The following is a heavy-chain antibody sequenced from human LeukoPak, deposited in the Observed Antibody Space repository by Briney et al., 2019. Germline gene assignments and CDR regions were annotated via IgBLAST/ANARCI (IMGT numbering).Heavy chain of an antibody. D-gene: IGHD3-22*01. Sequence: GGSLRLSCAASGFTFSSYWMNWVRQAPGKGLKWVPNIKQDGSEKYYVDSVKGRFTISRDNAKNSLYLQMNSLRAEDTAVYYCAREGSYYDSSGYYSSFDYWGQGTLVTVSS. J-gene: IGHJ4*02. V-gene: IGHV3-7*03. CDR3: AREGSYYDSSGYYSSFDY. CDR1: GFTFSSYW. CDR2: IKQDGSEK.